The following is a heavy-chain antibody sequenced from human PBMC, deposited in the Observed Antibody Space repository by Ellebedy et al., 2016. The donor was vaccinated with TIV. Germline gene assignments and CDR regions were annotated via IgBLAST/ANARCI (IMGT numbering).Heavy chain of an antibody. J-gene: IGHJ4*02. V-gene: IGHV3-7*01. CDR1: GFTLSTHW. Sequence: GESLKISCAASGFTLSTHWMSWVRQAPGKGLEWVASIKQDGSVQFYVNSVRGRFTISIDNSKTSTYLQMNSLRAEDTAVYYWARWAYVNSWYHLDYWGQGTLVTVSS. D-gene: IGHD1-14*01. CDR3: ARWAYVNSWYHLDY. CDR2: IKQDGSVQ.